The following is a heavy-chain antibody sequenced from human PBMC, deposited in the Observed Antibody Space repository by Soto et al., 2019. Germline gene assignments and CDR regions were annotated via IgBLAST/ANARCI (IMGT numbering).Heavy chain of an antibody. J-gene: IGHJ6*02. V-gene: IGHV3-30-3*02. Sequence: GGSLRLSCAASGFTISGYAMHWVRQAPGKGLEWVAVISFDGTNKYHADSVKGRFTISRDNSKNTLYLQMNSLRAEDTAVYYCAKIFHGSGYIWDAMDLWGPGTTVTVSS. D-gene: IGHD3-3*01. CDR2: ISFDGTNK. CDR3: AKIFHGSGYIWDAMDL. CDR1: GFTISGYA.